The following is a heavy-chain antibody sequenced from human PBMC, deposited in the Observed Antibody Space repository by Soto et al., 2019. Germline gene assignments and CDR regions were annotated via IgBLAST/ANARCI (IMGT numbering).Heavy chain of an antibody. D-gene: IGHD3-3*01. V-gene: IGHV3-33*01. CDR1: GFTFSSYG. CDR3: ARGYDFWSGGTDSMDV. J-gene: IGHJ6*02. Sequence: PGGSLRLSCAASGFTFSSYGMHWVRQAPGKGLEWVAVIWYDGSNKYYADSVKGRFTISRDNSKNTLYLQMNSLRAEDTAVYYCARGYDFWSGGTDSMDVWGQGTTVTVSS. CDR2: IWYDGSNK.